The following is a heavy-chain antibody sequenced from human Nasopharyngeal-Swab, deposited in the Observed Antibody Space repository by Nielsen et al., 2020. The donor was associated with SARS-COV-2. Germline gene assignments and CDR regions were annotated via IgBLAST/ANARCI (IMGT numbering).Heavy chain of an antibody. CDR3: ARVPSYYYDSSGYLVY. Sequence: WIRQPPGKGLVWVSRINSDGSSTTYADSVKGRFTIFRDNAKNTLYLQMNSLRAEDTAVYYCARVPSYYYDSSGYLVYWGQGTLVTVSS. CDR2: INSDGSST. V-gene: IGHV3-74*01. D-gene: IGHD3-22*01. J-gene: IGHJ4*02.